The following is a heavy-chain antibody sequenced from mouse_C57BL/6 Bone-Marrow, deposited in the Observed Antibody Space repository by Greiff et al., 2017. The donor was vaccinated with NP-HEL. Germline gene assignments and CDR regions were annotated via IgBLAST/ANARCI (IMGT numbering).Heavy chain of an antibody. CDR1: GYTFTSYD. Sequence: QVQLQQSGPELVKPGASVKLSCKASGYTFTSYDINWVKQRPGPGLAWIGWIYPRDSSTKYNEQFKGKATLTVDTSSSTAYMELHSLTSEDSAVYFCAREELTGSNWYFDVWGTGTTVTVSS. CDR2: IYPRDSST. J-gene: IGHJ1*03. D-gene: IGHD4-1*01. V-gene: IGHV1-85*01. CDR3: AREELTGSNWYFDV.